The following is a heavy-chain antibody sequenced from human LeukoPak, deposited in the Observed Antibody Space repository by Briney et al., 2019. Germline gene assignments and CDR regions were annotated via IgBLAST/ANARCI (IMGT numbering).Heavy chain of an antibody. Sequence: SETLSLTCTVSGDSISSGDYYWSWIRQPAGKGVEWIGRISSSGSTNYDPSLKSRVTISVDTSKNQFSLKLSSVTAADTAVYFCARGPYSYDSSGAFDIWGQGTMVTVSS. CDR3: ARGPYSYDSSGAFDI. D-gene: IGHD3-22*01. CDR1: GDSISSGDYY. J-gene: IGHJ3*02. V-gene: IGHV4-61*02. CDR2: ISSSGST.